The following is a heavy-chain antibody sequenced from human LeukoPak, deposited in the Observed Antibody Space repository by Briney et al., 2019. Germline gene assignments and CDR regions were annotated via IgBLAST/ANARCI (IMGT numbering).Heavy chain of an antibody. Sequence: GESLKISCSTSGYSFNDYWIAWVRQMPGKGLEWMGIIYPGDSDTRYSPSFRGQVTISADRSLTTAYLQWRGLKPSDTAIYYCARPPTSVSNPYFSDYWGQGTLVTVSS. CDR1: GYSFNDYW. CDR2: IYPGDSDT. CDR3: ARPPTSVSNPYFSDY. D-gene: IGHD5/OR15-5a*01. J-gene: IGHJ4*02. V-gene: IGHV5-51*01.